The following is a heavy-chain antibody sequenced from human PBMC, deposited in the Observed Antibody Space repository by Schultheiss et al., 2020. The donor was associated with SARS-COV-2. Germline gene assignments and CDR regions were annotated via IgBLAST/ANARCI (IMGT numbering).Heavy chain of an antibody. D-gene: IGHD3-10*01. Sequence: GGSLRLSCAASGFTFSNAWMNWVRQAPGKGLEWVAVISYDGSNKYYADSVKGRFTISRDNAKNSLYLQMNSLRAEDTAVYYCARDLRRITMVRGAPVHTMDVWGQGTTVTVSS. V-gene: IGHV3-30*03. CDR3: ARDLRRITMVRGAPVHTMDV. CDR1: GFTFSNAW. J-gene: IGHJ6*02. CDR2: ISYDGSNK.